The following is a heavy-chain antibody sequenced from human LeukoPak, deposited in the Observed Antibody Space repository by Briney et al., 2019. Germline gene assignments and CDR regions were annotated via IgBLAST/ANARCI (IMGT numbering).Heavy chain of an antibody. J-gene: IGHJ4*02. CDR2: ISSSSSTI. D-gene: IGHD3-10*01. CDR3: ARGMSYFGSGSYYNAFDY. V-gene: IGHV3-48*02. CDR1: GFTFSSYS. Sequence: GGSLRLSCAAFGFTFSSYSMNWVRQAPGKGLEWVSYISSSSSTIYYADSVKGRFTISRDNAKNSLYLQMNSLRDEDTAVYYCARGMSYFGSGSYYNAFDYWGQGTLVTVSS.